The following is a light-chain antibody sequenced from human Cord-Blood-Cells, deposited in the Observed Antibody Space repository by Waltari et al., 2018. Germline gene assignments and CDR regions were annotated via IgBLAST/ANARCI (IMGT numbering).Light chain of an antibody. CDR3: QQYGSSPYT. V-gene: IGKV3-20*01. J-gene: IGKJ2*01. CDR1: QSVSSSY. Sequence: EIVLTHSPSTLSLSPGESATLSCRASQSVSSSYLAWYQQKPGQAPRLLIYGASSRATRIPDRFSGSGSGTDFTLTISRLEPEDFAVYYCQQYGSSPYTFGQGTKLEIK. CDR2: GAS.